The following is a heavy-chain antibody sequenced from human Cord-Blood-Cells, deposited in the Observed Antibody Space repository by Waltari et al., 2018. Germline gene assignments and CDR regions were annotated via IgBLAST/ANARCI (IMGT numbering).Heavy chain of an antibody. D-gene: IGHD3-16*01. Sequence: EVQLVESGGGWVQPGRSLGRSCAASGCTLADHAMHWVRQAPGKGLEWVSGIIWNSGSIGYADSAKGRVTISRDNAKNSLYLQMNSLRAEDTALYYCAKDIALGIEAVDIWGQGTMVTVSS. J-gene: IGHJ3*02. CDR3: AKDIALGIEAVDI. V-gene: IGHV3-9*01. CDR2: IIWNSGSI. CDR1: GCTLADHA.